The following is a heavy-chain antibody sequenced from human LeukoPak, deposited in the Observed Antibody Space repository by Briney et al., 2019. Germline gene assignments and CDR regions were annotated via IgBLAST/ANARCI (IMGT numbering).Heavy chain of an antibody. CDR3: ARVPVPAPRRGLYFDY. CDR2: INLNSGDT. D-gene: IGHD2-2*01. CDR1: GYYFSGHD. V-gene: IGHV1-2*02. J-gene: IGHJ4*02. Sequence: ASVKVSCKASGYYFSGHDIYWVRQAPGQGLEWMGWINLNSGDTYYAQNLQGRFSITSDTSKSTTYMDLASLAPDDTAVYYCARVPVPAPRRGLYFDYWGQGTLITVSS.